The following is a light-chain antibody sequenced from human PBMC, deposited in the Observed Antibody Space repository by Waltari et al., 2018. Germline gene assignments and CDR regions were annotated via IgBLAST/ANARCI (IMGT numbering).Light chain of an antibody. Sequence: EIVMTQSPATLSVFPGERATLSCRASQSIRSNLAWYQHKPGQAPRLLIYGASTRATGIPARFSGIGSGPEFTLTISSLQSEDFAVYFCQQYDNWLGTFGQGTKVEIK. CDR3: QQYDNWLGT. V-gene: IGKV3-15*01. CDR1: QSIRSN. CDR2: GAS. J-gene: IGKJ1*01.